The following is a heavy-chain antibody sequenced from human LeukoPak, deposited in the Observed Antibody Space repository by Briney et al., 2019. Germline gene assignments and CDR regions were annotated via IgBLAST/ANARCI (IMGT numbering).Heavy chain of an antibody. CDR3: ARDNNTSSYYFDY. V-gene: IGHV3-23*01. CDR2: ICDSGDKT. Sequence: GGSLRLSCAASGFTFSGYAMTWVRQAPGKGLEWVSVICDSGDKTYYADSVKGRFTISRDNSKNTLYLQMNSLRAEDTAVYYCARDNNTSSYYFDYWGQGTLVTVSS. D-gene: IGHD2/OR15-2a*01. CDR1: GFTFSGYA. J-gene: IGHJ4*02.